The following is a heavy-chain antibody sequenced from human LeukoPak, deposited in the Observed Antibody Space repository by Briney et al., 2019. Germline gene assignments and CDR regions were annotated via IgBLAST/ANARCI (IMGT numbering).Heavy chain of an antibody. D-gene: IGHD6-13*01. J-gene: IGHJ5*02. CDR3: ARQSLAAAGNNWFDP. Sequence: GESLKISCKGSGYSFTSYWIGWVRQMPGKGLEWMGIIYPGDSDTRYSPSFQGQVTISADKSISTAYLQWSSLKASDTAMYYCARQSLAAAGNNWFDPWGQGTLVPVSS. CDR1: GYSFTSYW. CDR2: IYPGDSDT. V-gene: IGHV5-51*01.